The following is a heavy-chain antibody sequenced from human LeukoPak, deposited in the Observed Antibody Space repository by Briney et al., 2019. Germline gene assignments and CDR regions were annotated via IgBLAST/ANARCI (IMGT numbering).Heavy chain of an antibody. CDR2: INQGGSQR. J-gene: IGHJ4*02. Sequence: GGSLRLSCAASGFTLSSHWMNWVRQAPGKGLEWVASINQGGSQRYYVGSVKGRFTISRDNAKNSMYLQMNSLRVEDTAVYYCARWGIRGNAHLPDNWGQGTLVTVSS. CDR1: GFTLSSHW. D-gene: IGHD6-13*01. V-gene: IGHV3-7*01. CDR3: ARWGIRGNAHLPDN.